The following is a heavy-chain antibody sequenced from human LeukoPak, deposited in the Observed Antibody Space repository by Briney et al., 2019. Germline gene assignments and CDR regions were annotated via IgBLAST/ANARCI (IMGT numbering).Heavy chain of an antibody. CDR2: IIPILGTA. CDR1: GGTFSSYA. V-gene: IGHV1-69*11. J-gene: IGHJ4*02. CDR3: ARFYTYSSGYYSPYFDY. D-gene: IGHD3-22*01. Sequence: SVKVSCKASGGTFSSYAISWVRQAPGQGLEWMGRIIPILGTANYAQKFQGRVTITADESTSTAYMELSSLRSEDTAVYYCARFYTYSSGYYSPYFDYWGQGTLVTVSS.